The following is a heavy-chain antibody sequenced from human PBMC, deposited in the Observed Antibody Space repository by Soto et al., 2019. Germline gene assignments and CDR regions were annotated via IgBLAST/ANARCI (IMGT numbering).Heavy chain of an antibody. CDR2: ISGRGGST. D-gene: IGHD2-2*01. CDR3: AKPAAAYYFDY. Sequence: PGGSLRLSCAASGFTFSSYAMNWVRQAPGRGLEWVSAISGRGGSTYYADSVKGRLTISRDNSKNTLYLQMNSLRAEDTAVYYCAKPAAAYYFDYWGQGTLVTVSS. J-gene: IGHJ4*02. V-gene: IGHV3-23*01. CDR1: GFTFSSYA.